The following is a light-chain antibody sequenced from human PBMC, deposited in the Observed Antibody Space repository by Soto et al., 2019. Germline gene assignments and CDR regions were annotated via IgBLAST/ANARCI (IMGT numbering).Light chain of an antibody. CDR2: GAS. CDR3: QQYGSSLYT. V-gene: IGKV3-20*01. CDR1: QSVTKNF. J-gene: IGKJ2*01. Sequence: ENVLTQSPGTLSLSPGEGATLYFSASQSVTKNFLAWYQQKPGQAPRLLIYGASSRPGGIPDRFSGSGSGTDFTLTIPRLEPEDFAVYYCQQYGSSLYTFGQGTKVDI.